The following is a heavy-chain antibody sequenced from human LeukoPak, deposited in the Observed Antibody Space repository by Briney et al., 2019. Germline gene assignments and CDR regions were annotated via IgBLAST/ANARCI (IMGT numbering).Heavy chain of an antibody. J-gene: IGHJ4*02. D-gene: IGHD1-14*01. CDR3: ARDPLAGNVDY. CDR2: IYYSGST. V-gene: IGHV4-59*01. Sequence: SETLSLTCTVSGGSISSYYWSWIRQPPGKGLEWIGYIYYSGSTNYNPSLKSRVTISVDTSKNQFSLKLSSVTAADTAVYYCARDPLAGNVDYWGQGTLVTVSS. CDR1: GGSISSYY.